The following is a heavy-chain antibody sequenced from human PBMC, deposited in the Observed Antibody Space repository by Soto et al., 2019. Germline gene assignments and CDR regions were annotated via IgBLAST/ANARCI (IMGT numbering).Heavy chain of an antibody. D-gene: IGHD6-19*01. CDR1: GFTFSSYG. Sequence: PGGSLRLSCAASGFTFSSYGMHWVRQAPGKGLEWVAVISYDGSNKYYADSVKGRFTISRDNSKNTLYLQMNSLRAEDTAVYYCSKDMPVAGLDAFDIWGQGTMDIGSS. CDR2: ISYDGSNK. CDR3: SKDMPVAGLDAFDI. J-gene: IGHJ3*02. V-gene: IGHV3-30*18.